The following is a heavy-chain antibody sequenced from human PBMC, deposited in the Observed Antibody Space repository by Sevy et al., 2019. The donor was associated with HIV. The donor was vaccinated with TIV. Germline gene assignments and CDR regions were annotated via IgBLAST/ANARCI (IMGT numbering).Heavy chain of an antibody. J-gene: IGHJ4*02. Sequence: GGSLRLSCAASGFTFSSYSMNWVRQAPGKGLEWVSSISSSSSYIYYADSVKGRFTISRDNAKNSLYLQMNSLRAEDTAVYYCARSLNNWNGPYYFDYWGQGTLVTVSS. CDR2: ISSSSSYI. CDR1: GFTFSSYS. CDR3: ARSLNNWNGPYYFDY. V-gene: IGHV3-21*01. D-gene: IGHD1-20*01.